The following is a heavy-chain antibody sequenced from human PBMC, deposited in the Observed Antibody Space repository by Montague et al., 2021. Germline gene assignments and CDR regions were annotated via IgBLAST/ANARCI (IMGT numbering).Heavy chain of an antibody. CDR3: ARERDRYYYMDI. CDR2: SGLT. J-gene: IGHJ6*03. V-gene: IGHV4-30-2*04. Sequence: SGLTYYNPSLKSRVTISVDTSNNHFSLQLSSVTAADTAMYYCARERDRYYYMDIWGKGTTIT.